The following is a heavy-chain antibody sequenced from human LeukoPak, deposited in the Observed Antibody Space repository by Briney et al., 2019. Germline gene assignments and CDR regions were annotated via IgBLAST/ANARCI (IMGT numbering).Heavy chain of an antibody. CDR1: GESLTGFW. D-gene: IGHD5-12*01. J-gene: IGHJ5*02. CDR3: AMRRGRTSGYVRAHRWFDP. CDR2: INDSGGS. V-gene: IGHV4-34*01. Sequence: SETLSLTCAVYGESLTGFWWTWIRQPPGRRLEWIGEINDSGGSYYNPSLKNGVTISVDTSNNQFSLRLSSVTAADTAVYYCAMRRGRTSGYVRAHRWFDPWGQGTPVTVSS.